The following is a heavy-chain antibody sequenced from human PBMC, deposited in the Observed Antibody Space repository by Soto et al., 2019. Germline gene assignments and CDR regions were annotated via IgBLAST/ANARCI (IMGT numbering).Heavy chain of an antibody. D-gene: IGHD6-19*01. J-gene: IGHJ6*02. Sequence: QVQLEQSGAEVKKPGDSMKVSCKASGYTFTTYGISWVRQAPGQGLEWMGWINGYNGNTDYPQKLQGRVTMTTDTSTSTAYMELRSLRSDDTAVYYCARECSAPYYYYGMDVWGQGTTVTVSS. CDR2: INGYNGNT. CDR3: ARECSAPYYYYGMDV. CDR1: GYTFTTYG. V-gene: IGHV1-18*01.